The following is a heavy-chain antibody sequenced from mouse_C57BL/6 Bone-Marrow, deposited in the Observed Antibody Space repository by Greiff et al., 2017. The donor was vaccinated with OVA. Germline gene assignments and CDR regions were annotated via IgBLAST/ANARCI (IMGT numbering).Heavy chain of an antibody. CDR3: ARPPYYYGSSYVGDY. CDR1: GYAFSSYW. V-gene: IGHV1-80*01. Sequence: VQLQQSGAELVKPGASVKISCKASGYAFSSYWMNWVKQRPGKGLEWIGQIYPGDGDTNYNGKFKGKATLTADKSSSTAYMQLSSLTSEDSAVYFCARPPYYYGSSYVGDYWGQGTTLTVSS. J-gene: IGHJ2*01. CDR2: IYPGDGDT. D-gene: IGHD1-1*01.